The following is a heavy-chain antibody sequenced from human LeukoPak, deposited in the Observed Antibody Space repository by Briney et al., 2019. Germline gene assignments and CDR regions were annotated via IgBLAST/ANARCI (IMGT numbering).Heavy chain of an antibody. CDR2: IIPIFGTA. Sequence: SVKVSRKASGGTFSSYAISWVRQAPGQGLEWMGRIIPIFGTANYAQKFQGRVTITTDESTSTAYMELSSLRSEDTAVYYCARSGEDYGDFFDYWGQGTLVTVSS. J-gene: IGHJ4*02. CDR1: GGTFSSYA. CDR3: ARSGEDYGDFFDY. D-gene: IGHD4-17*01. V-gene: IGHV1-69*05.